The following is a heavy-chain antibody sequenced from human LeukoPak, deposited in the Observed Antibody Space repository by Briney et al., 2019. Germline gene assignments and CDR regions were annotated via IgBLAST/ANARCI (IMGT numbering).Heavy chain of an antibody. CDR1: GFTLRKAW. CDR2: IKSEPDGGTI. CDR3: AKAVPPNWDPYLFDY. Sequence: GGSLRLSCAASGFTLRKAWMNWVRHAPGKGLEWVGRIKSEPDGGTIDYAAPVKGRFTVSRDDSKNTLYLQMNSLRAEDTAVYYCAKAVPPNWDPYLFDYWGQGTLVTVTS. D-gene: IGHD1-1*01. V-gene: IGHV3-15*01. J-gene: IGHJ4*02.